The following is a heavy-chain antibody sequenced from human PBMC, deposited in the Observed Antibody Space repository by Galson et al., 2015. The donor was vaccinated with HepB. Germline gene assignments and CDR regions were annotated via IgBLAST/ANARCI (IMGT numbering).Heavy chain of an antibody. CDR2: IIPILGIA. V-gene: IGHV1-69*02. J-gene: IGHJ4*02. CDR1: GGTFSSYT. Sequence: SVKVSCKASGGTFSSYTISWVRQAPGQGLEWMGRIIPILGIANYAQKFQGRVTITADKSTSTAYMELSSLRSEDTAVYYCARSPTAMVFFFDYWGQGTLVTVSS. CDR3: ARSPTAMVFFFDY. D-gene: IGHD5-18*01.